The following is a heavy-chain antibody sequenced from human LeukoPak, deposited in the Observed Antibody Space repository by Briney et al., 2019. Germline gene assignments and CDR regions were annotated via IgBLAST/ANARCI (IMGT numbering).Heavy chain of an antibody. V-gene: IGHV3-20*04. CDR2: INWNGGTI. D-gene: IGHD6-13*01. J-gene: IGHJ4*02. CDR1: GFTFDDYA. Sequence: RPGGSLRLSCTASGFTFDDYAMHWVRQAPGKGLEWVSGINWNGGTIGYADSVKGRFTISRDNAKKYLYLEMNSLRVEDTALYYCARDSSSSSWYGSWDSWGQGTQVTVSS. CDR3: ARDSSSSSWYGSWDS.